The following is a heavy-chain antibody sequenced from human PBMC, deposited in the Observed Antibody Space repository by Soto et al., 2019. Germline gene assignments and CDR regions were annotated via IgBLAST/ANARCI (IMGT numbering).Heavy chain of an antibody. CDR1: GFTFSSYA. V-gene: IGHV3-23*01. CDR3: AKGGLTYYDFWSGYLGPDYYYYMDV. D-gene: IGHD3-3*01. Sequence: LRLSCAASGFTFSSYAMSWVRQAPGKGLEWVSAISGSGGSTYYADSVKGRFTISRDNSKNTLYLQMNSLRAEDTAVYYCAKGGLTYYDFWSGYLGPDYYYYMDVWGKGTTVTVSS. J-gene: IGHJ6*03. CDR2: ISGSGGST.